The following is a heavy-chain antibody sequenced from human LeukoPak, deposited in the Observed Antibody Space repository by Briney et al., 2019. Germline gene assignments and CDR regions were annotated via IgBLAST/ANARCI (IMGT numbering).Heavy chain of an antibody. CDR1: GESFSGYY. D-gene: IGHD3-3*01. CDR2: IYYSGST. CDR3: ARDQYYDFWSGNRNYAFDI. J-gene: IGHJ3*02. V-gene: IGHV4-59*01. Sequence: SETLSLTCAVYGESFSGYYWSWIRQPPGKGLEWIGYIYYSGSTNYNPSLKSRVTISVDTSKNQFSLKLSSVTAADTAVYYCARDQYYDFWSGNRNYAFDIWGQGTMVTVSS.